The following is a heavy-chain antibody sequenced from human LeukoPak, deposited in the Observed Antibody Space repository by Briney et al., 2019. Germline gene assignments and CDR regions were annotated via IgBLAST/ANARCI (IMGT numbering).Heavy chain of an antibody. CDR3: ARGARAGYNLEPFDY. Sequence: AETLSLTCTVSGGSMSSYYWSWIRQPPGKGLEWIGYICYSGSTKYNPSLKSRVTISVDTSKNQFSLKLSSVTAADTAVYYCARGARAGYNLEPFDYWGQGTLVTVSS. CDR2: ICYSGST. J-gene: IGHJ4*02. V-gene: IGHV4-59*08. D-gene: IGHD5-24*01. CDR1: GGSMSSYY.